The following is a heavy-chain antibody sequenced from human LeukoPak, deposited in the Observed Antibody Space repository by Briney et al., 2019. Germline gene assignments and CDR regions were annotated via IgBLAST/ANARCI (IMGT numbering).Heavy chain of an antibody. J-gene: IGHJ4*02. Sequence: GGSLRLSCAASGFTFSSYSMNWVRQAPGKGLEWVSSISSSSYIYYADSVKGRFTISRDNAKNSLYLQMNSLRAEDTAVYYCARDAPVTYYDILTGYSTYWGQGTLVTVSS. CDR3: ARDAPVTYYDILTGYSTY. CDR1: GFTFSSYS. D-gene: IGHD3-9*01. CDR2: ISSSSYI. V-gene: IGHV3-21*01.